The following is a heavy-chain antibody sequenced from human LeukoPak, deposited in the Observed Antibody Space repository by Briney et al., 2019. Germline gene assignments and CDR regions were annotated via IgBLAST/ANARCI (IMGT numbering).Heavy chain of an antibody. V-gene: IGHV1-18*01. CDR3: ARDLGYYGSGSSPSDY. D-gene: IGHD3-10*01. Sequence: ASVKVSCKASGYTFTTYGISWVRQAPGQGLEWMGWISAYNGNTKYAQKLQGRVTMTTDTSTSTAYMELRSLRSDDTAVYYCARDLGYYGSGSSPSDYWGQGTLVIVSS. CDR2: ISAYNGNT. J-gene: IGHJ4*02. CDR1: GYTFTTYG.